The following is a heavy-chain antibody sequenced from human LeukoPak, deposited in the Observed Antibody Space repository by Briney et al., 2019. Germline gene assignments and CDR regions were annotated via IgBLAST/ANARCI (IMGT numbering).Heavy chain of an antibody. CDR2: ISSSSTYI. CDR3: ARNYYYYHMDV. CDR1: GFTLSTYS. Sequence: GGSLRLSCAASGFTLSTYSMNWVRQAPGKGLEWVSSISSSSTYIYYADSVKGRFTISRDNAKNSLYLQMNGLKDEDTAVYYCARNYYYYHMDVWGKGTTVTVSS. J-gene: IGHJ6*03. V-gene: IGHV3-21*01.